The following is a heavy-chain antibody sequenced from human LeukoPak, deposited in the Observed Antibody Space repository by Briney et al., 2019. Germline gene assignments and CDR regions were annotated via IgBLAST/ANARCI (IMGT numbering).Heavy chain of an antibody. CDR3: ARGGGHLPGIIAAARTRWFDP. V-gene: IGHV1-69*05. CDR2: IIPIFGTA. D-gene: IGHD6-13*01. Sequence: ASVKVSCKASGGTFSSYAISWVRQAPGQGLEWMGGIIPIFGTANYAQKFQGRVTITTDESTSTACMELSSLRSEDTAVYYCARGGGHLPGIIAAARTRWFDPWGQGTLVTVSS. CDR1: GGTFSSYA. J-gene: IGHJ5*02.